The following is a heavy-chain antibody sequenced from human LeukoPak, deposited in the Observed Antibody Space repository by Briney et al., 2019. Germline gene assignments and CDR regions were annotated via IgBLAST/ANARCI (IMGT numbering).Heavy chain of an antibody. CDR3: ARDNYYDSSV. J-gene: IGHJ4*02. D-gene: IGHD3-22*01. Sequence: PGGSLRLSCAASGFTVSSNYMXXVXXXXXXXXEXXXVFYSGGDXYXAXSVKXXXXXXRDNSKNXLYLQMNSLRAEDTAVYYCARDNYYDSSVWGQGTLVTVSS. V-gene: IGHV3-53*01. CDR1: GFTVSSNY. CDR2: FYSGGDX.